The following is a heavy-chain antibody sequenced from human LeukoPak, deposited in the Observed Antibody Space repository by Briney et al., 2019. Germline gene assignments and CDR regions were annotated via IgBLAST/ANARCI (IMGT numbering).Heavy chain of an antibody. J-gene: IGHJ4*02. V-gene: IGHV3-30-3*01. Sequence: GRSLRLSCAASGFTFSSYAMHWVRQAPGKGLEWVAVISYDGSNKYYADSVKGRFTISRDNSKNTLYLQMNSLRAEDTAVYYCARDPAISGSSWSFDYWGQGALVTVSS. CDR2: ISYDGSNK. D-gene: IGHD6-13*01. CDR3: ARDPAISGSSWSFDY. CDR1: GFTFSSYA.